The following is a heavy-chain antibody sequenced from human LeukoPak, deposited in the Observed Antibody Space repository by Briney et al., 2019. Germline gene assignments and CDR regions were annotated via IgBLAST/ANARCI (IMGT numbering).Heavy chain of an antibody. D-gene: IGHD3-3*01. V-gene: IGHV1-46*01. CDR3: ARDQGGYDFWSGYRDYYYYGMDV. J-gene: IGHJ6*02. CDR1: GYTFTSYY. Sequence: ASVKVSCKASGYTFTSYYMHWVRQAPGQGLEWMGIINPSGGSTSYAQKFQGRVTMTRDTSTSTVYMELSSLRSEDTAVYYCARDQGGYDFWSGYRDYYYYGMDVWGQGTTVTVSS. CDR2: INPSGGST.